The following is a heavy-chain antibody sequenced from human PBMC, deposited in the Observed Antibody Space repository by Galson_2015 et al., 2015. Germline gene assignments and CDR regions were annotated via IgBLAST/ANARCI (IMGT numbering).Heavy chain of an antibody. CDR3: ARDPTLDYGDCFDY. V-gene: IGHV3-74*01. D-gene: IGHD4-17*01. Sequence: SLRLSCAASGFTFSSYWMHWVRQAPGKGLVWVSRINSDGSSTSYVDSVKGRFTISRDNAKNTLYLQMNSLRAEDTAVYYCARDPTLDYGDCFDYMRQVTLVTVSS. CDR1: GFTFSSYW. CDR2: INSDGSST. J-gene: IGHJ4*02.